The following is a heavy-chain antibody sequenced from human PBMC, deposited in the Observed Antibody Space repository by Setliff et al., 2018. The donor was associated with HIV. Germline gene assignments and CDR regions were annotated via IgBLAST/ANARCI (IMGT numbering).Heavy chain of an antibody. CDR2: IYYSGST. CDR3: ATYSAGEDGRGY. D-gene: IGHD3-10*01. CDR1: GGSFSGYY. V-gene: IGHV4-59*01. Sequence: PSETLSPTCAVYGGSFSGYYWSWIRQPPGKGLEWIGYIYYSGSTNYNPSLKSRVTISVDKSKNQFSLKLSTVTAADTAVYYCATYSAGEDGRGYWGQGRLVTVSS. J-gene: IGHJ4*02.